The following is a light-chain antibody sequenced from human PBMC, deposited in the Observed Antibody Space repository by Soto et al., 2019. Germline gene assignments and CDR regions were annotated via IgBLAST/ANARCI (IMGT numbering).Light chain of an antibody. CDR3: SSFTSSRDYV. J-gene: IGLJ1*01. V-gene: IGLV2-14*01. Sequence: QSALTQPASVSGSPGQSITISCTGTSSDVGNYNYVSWYQQQSGKAPKLIIYEVSNRPSGVSNRFSGSKSGNTASLTISGLQAEDEADYYCSSFTSSRDYVFGIGTKVTVL. CDR2: EVS. CDR1: SSDVGNYNY.